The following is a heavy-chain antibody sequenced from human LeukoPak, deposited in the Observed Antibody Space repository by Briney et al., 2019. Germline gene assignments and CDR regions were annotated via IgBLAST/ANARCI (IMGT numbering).Heavy chain of an antibody. CDR3: ARGYGDLEEMDY. D-gene: IGHD4-17*01. Sequence: SETLSLTCAVYGGSFSGYYWSWIRQPPGKGLEWIGEINHSGSTNYNPSLKSRVTISVDTSKNQFSLKLSSVTAADTAVYYCARGYGDLEEMDYWGQGTLVTVSS. CDR2: INHSGST. CDR1: GGSFSGYY. J-gene: IGHJ4*02. V-gene: IGHV4-34*01.